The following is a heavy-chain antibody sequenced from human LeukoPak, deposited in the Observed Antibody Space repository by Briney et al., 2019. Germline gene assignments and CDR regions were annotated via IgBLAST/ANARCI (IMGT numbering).Heavy chain of an antibody. V-gene: IGHV3-23*01. CDR1: GFTFSSYA. CDR2: ISGSGDST. Sequence: GGSLRLSCAASGFTFSSYAMSWVRQAPGKGLEWVSAISGSGDSTYYADSVKGRFTISRDNSKNTLYLQMNSLRAEDTAVYYCAKVPQGGSYGDYWGQGTLVTVSS. J-gene: IGHJ4*02. D-gene: IGHD1-26*01. CDR3: AKVPQGGSYGDY.